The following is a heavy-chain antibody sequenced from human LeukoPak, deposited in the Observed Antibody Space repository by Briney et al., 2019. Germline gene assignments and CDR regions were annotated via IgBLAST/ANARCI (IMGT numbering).Heavy chain of an antibody. CDR3: AREAIVGAIY. D-gene: IGHD1-26*01. CDR2: IIPILGTA. Sequence: SVKVSCKASGGTFSSYAISWVRQAPGQGLEWMGRIIPILGTANYAQKFQGRVKITTDESTSTAYMELSSLRSEDTAVYYCAREAIVGAIYWGQGTLVTVSS. V-gene: IGHV1-69*11. CDR1: GGTFSSYA. J-gene: IGHJ4*02.